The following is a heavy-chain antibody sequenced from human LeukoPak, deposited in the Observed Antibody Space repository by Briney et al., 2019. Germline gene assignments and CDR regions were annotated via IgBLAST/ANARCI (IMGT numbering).Heavy chain of an antibody. J-gene: IGHJ4*02. D-gene: IGHD3-22*01. Sequence: SDTLSLTCAVSGESFSYNYWTWVRQPPGKGLEWIGDINHSGRVNYRPSLKSRVIISADTSKSQFSLKLNAVTAADTAVYYCARGLGPMSPSLDYWGQGSLVTVSS. CDR2: INHSGRV. CDR1: GESFSYNY. CDR3: ARGLGPMSPSLDY. V-gene: IGHV4-34*01.